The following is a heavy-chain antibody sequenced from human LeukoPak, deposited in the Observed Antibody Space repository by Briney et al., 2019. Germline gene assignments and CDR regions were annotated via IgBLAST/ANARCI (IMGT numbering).Heavy chain of an antibody. CDR1: GLTVSSYS. CDR2: ISSSSSTV. Sequence: GGSLRLSCVTSGLTVSSYSMNWVRQAPGKGLEWVSYISSSSSTVYYADSVKGRFTISRDNAKNSLDLQMNSLRDEDTAVYYCARARASGRSGFDYWGQGTLVTVSS. CDR3: ARARASGRSGFDY. D-gene: IGHD2-15*01. V-gene: IGHV3-48*02. J-gene: IGHJ4*02.